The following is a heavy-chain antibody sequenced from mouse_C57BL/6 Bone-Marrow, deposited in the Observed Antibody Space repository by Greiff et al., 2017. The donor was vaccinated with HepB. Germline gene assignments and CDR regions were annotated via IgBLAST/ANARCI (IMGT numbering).Heavy chain of an antibody. CDR1: GFSFNTYA. D-gene: IGHD1-1*01. CDR3: VRQGYGSSYGGYFDV. CDR2: IRSKSNNYAT. Sequence: EVKLVESGGGLVQPKGSLKLSCAASGFSFNTYAMNWVRQAPGKGLEWVARIRSKSNNYATYYADSVKDRFTISRDDSESMLYLQMNNLKTEDTAMYYCVRQGYGSSYGGYFDVWGTGTTVTVSS. J-gene: IGHJ1*03. V-gene: IGHV10-1*01.